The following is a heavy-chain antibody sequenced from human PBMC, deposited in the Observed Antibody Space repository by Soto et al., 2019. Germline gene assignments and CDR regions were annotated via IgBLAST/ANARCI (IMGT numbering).Heavy chain of an antibody. CDR1: GYTFTTYD. CDR3: ASGRFGEWLLKY. V-gene: IGHV1-8*01. J-gene: IGHJ4*02. Sequence: QVQLVQSGAEVKKPGASVKVSSKASGYTFTTYDIHWVRQATGQGLEWMGWMNPSTGNTGYAQQFLGRVAMTRDTSISTAYMELSSLRSEDTAVYYCASGRFGEWLLKYWGQGTLVTVSS. D-gene: IGHD3-3*01. CDR2: MNPSTGNT.